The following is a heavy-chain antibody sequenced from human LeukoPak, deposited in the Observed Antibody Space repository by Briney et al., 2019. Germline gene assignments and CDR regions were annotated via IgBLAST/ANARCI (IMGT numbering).Heavy chain of an antibody. Sequence: SQTLSLTCTVSGGSISSGGYYWSWIRQHPGKGLEWIGEINHSGSTNYNPSLKSRVTISVDTSKNQFSLKLSSVTAADTAVYYCARARLVRHFDYWGQGTLVTVSS. V-gene: IGHV4-31*03. CDR2: INHSGST. CDR1: GGSISSGGYY. CDR3: ARARLVRHFDY. J-gene: IGHJ4*02. D-gene: IGHD2-8*02.